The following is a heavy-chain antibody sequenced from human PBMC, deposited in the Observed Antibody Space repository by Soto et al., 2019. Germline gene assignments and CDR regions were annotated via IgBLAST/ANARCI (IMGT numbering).Heavy chain of an antibody. CDR1: GYTFIDYY. D-gene: IGHD3-10*01. Sequence: ASVKVSCKASGYTFIDYYIHWVRQAPGQGLEWMGWINPNSGDTNYEQKFQGWVTMTRDTSITTAYMELSRLTSDDTAVYYCARDSRGGYYYYGMDVWGQ. V-gene: IGHV1-2*04. CDR2: INPNSGDT. CDR3: ARDSRGGYYYYGMDV. J-gene: IGHJ6*02.